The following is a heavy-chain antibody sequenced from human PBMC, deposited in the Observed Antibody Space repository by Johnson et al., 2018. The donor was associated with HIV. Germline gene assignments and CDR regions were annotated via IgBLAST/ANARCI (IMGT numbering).Heavy chain of an antibody. V-gene: IGHV3-30-3*01. CDR3: AKDLDSSSWGAFDI. J-gene: IGHJ3*02. CDR1: GFTFSSYA. CDR2: ISYDGSNK. Sequence: QVQLVESGGGVVQPGGSLRLSCAASGFTFSSYAMHWVRQAPGKGLEWVAVISYDGSNKYYADSVKGRFTISRDNSKNTLYLQMNSLRAEDTAVYYCAKDLDSSSWGAFDIWGQGTMVTVSS. D-gene: IGHD6-6*01.